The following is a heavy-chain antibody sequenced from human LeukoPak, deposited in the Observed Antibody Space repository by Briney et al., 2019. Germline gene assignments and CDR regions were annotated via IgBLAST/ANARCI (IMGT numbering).Heavy chain of an antibody. Sequence: GGSLRLSCAASGFTFSSYGMHWVRQAPGKGLEWVAFIRYDGSNKYYADSVKGRFTISRDNSKNTLYLQMNSLRAEDTAVYYCPRGSEWDLLGSCDYWGQGTLVTVSS. J-gene: IGHJ4*02. D-gene: IGHD1-26*01. CDR1: GFTFSSYG. CDR3: PRGSEWDLLGSCDY. CDR2: IRYDGSNK. V-gene: IGHV3-30*02.